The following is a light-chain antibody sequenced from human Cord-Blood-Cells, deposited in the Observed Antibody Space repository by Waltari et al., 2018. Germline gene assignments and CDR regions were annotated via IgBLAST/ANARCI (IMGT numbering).Light chain of an antibody. CDR2: WAS. CDR3: QQYYSTPQT. Sequence: DIVMTQSPDSLAVSLGQRXTXXXXXXQSVLYSSNNKNYLAWYQQKPGQPPKLLIYWASTRESGVPDRFSGSGSGTDFTLTISSLQAEDVAVYYCQQYYSTPQTFGQGTKVEIK. V-gene: IGKV4-1*01. J-gene: IGKJ1*01. CDR1: QSVLYSSNNKNY.